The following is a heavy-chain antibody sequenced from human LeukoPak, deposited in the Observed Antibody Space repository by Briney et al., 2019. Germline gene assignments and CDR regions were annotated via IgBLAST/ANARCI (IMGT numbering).Heavy chain of an antibody. V-gene: IGHV1-2*02. CDR2: INPNSGGT. CDR3: ARGLVIVGDGGAFDI. D-gene: IGHD1-26*01. Sequence: ASVKVSCKASGYTFTGYYMHWVRQAPGQGLEWMGWINPNSGGTNYAQKFQGRVTMTRDTSISTAYMELSRLRSDDTAVYYCARGLVIVGDGGAFDIWGQGTMVTVSS. CDR1: GYTFTGYY. J-gene: IGHJ3*02.